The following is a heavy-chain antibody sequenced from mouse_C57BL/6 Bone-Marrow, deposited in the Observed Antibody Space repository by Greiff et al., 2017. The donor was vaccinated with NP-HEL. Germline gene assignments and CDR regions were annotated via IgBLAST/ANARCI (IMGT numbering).Heavy chain of an antibody. Sequence: VQLKQSGPELVKPGASVKIPCKASGYTFTDYNMDWVKQSHGKSLEWIGDINPNNGGTIYNQKFKGKATLTVDKSSSTAYMELRSLTSEDTAVYYCARKGPFIATVGGYVDVWGTGTTVTVSS. V-gene: IGHV1-18*01. CDR3: ARKGPFIATVGGYVDV. J-gene: IGHJ1*03. D-gene: IGHD1-1*01. CDR2: INPNNGGT. CDR1: GYTFTDYN.